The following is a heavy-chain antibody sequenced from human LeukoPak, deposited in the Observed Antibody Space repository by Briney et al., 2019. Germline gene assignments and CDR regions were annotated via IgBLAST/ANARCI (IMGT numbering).Heavy chain of an antibody. CDR3: ARDAANSIAARYDY. V-gene: IGHV3-53*01. CDR2: VYSGDNT. D-gene: IGHD6-6*01. CDR1: GFAVSSNY. Sequence: EPGGSLRLSCAASGFAVSSNYMSWVRQAPGKGLEWVSVVYSGDNTYYAASVRGRFTISRDNSKNTLYLRVNSLRPEDTAVYFCARDAANSIAARYDYWGQGTLVTVSS. J-gene: IGHJ4*02.